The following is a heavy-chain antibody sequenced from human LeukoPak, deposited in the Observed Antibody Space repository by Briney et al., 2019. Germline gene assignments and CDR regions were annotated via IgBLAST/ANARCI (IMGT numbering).Heavy chain of an antibody. CDR2: IYYSGST. CDR1: GGSISSSSYY. CDR3: ARRRAYSSSWNNWFDP. J-gene: IGHJ5*02. Sequence: SETLSLTRTVSGGSISSSSYYWGWIRQPPGKGLEWIGSIYYSGSTYYNPSLKSRVTISVDTSKNQFSLKLSSVTAADTAMYYCARRRAYSSSWNNWFDPWGQGTLVTVSS. V-gene: IGHV4-39*07. D-gene: IGHD6-13*01.